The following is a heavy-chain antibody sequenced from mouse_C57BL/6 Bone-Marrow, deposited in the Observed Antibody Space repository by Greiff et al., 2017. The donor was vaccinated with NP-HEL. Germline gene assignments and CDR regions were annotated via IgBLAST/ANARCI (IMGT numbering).Heavy chain of an antibody. J-gene: IGHJ3*01. CDR1: GFTFSDYY. D-gene: IGHD2-4*01. CDR3: AREGDYGPWFAY. CDR2: INYDGSST. V-gene: IGHV5-16*01. Sequence: EVKLMESEGGLVQPGSSMKLSCTASGFTFSDYYMAWVRQVPEKGLEWVANINYDGSSTYYLDSLKSRFIISRDNAKNILYLQMSSLKSEDTATYYCAREGDYGPWFAYWGQGTLVTVSA.